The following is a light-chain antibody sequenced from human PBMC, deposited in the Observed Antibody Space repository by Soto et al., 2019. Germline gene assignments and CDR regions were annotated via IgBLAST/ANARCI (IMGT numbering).Light chain of an antibody. CDR1: QTISTH. J-gene: IGKJ2*01. CDR2: GAS. V-gene: IGKV3-15*01. Sequence: EVELTQSPVTLSVSGGARATLSCRSSQTISTHLAWYQQKPGQAPRLLIYGASTRATAVPARVSGSGSGTDFTLTISRVQSEDAAVYYCQQFDSWPPITFGQGTKLEIK. CDR3: QQFDSWPPIT.